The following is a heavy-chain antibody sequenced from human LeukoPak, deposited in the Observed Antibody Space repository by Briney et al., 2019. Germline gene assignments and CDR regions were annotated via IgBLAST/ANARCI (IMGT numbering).Heavy chain of an antibody. CDR2: INPNSGGT. CDR3: ARGSYYYGSGSYLY. V-gene: IGHV1-2*02. D-gene: IGHD3-10*01. Sequence: ASVKVSCKASGYTFTGYYMHWVRQAPGQGLEWMGWINPNSGGTNYAQKFQGRVTMTRDTSISTAYMELSRLRSDDTAAYYCARGSYYYGSGSYLYWGQGTLVTVSS. CDR1: GYTFTGYY. J-gene: IGHJ4*02.